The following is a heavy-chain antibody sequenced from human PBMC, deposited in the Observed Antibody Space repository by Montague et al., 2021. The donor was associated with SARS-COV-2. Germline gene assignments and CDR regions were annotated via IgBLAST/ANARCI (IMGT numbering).Heavy chain of an antibody. J-gene: IGHJ3*02. Sequence: CAISGDSVFSKSVAWNWIRQSPSRGLEWLGGTYYRSKWDSDYAEAVKRRLVITPDTSKNQVSLQLNSVIPEDTAVYFCASSGITLTGLDAFDIWGQGTMVTVSS. CDR1: GDSVFSKSVA. D-gene: IGHD3-9*01. V-gene: IGHV6-1*01. CDR3: ASSGITLTGLDAFDI. CDR2: TYYRSKWDS.